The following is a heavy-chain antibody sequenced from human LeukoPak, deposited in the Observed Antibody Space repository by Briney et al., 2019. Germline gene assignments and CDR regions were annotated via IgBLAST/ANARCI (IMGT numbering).Heavy chain of an antibody. CDR2: INHSGST. CDR1: GGSFSGYY. CDR3: ARGHGRIAVARRSARFDY. Sequence: SETLSLTCAVYGGSFSGYYWSWIRQPPGKGLEWIGEINHSGSTNYNPSLKSRVTISVDTSKNQFSLKLSSVTAADTAVYYCARGHGRIAVARRSARFDYWGQGTLVTVSS. D-gene: IGHD6-19*01. J-gene: IGHJ4*02. V-gene: IGHV4-34*01.